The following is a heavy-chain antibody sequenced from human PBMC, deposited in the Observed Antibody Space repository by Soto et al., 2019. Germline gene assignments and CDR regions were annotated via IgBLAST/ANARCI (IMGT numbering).Heavy chain of an antibody. Sequence: PGGTLRLSCAASRFTVSSHAIHWVRQAPGKGLEWVAVISHDGRQKHYVDSVKGRFTLSRDESDNTVYLQMNSLRPEDTAVYYCAKDVYFDSYYFDQWGQGTLVTVSS. CDR2: ISHDGRQK. V-gene: IGHV3-30*04. CDR1: RFTVSSHA. CDR3: AKDVYFDSYYFDQ. D-gene: IGHD3-9*01. J-gene: IGHJ4*02.